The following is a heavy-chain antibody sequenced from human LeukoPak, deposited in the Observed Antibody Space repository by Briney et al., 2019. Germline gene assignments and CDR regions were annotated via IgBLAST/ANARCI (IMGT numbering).Heavy chain of an antibody. J-gene: IGHJ5*02. D-gene: IGHD2-2*01. CDR1: GFTFSNAW. V-gene: IGHV3-15*01. CDR2: IKSKTDGGTT. Sequence: GGSLRLSCAASGFTFSNAWMSWVRQAPGKGLEWVGRIKSKTDGGTTDYAAPVKGRFTISRDDSKNTLYLQMNSLKTEDTAVYYCTTGIGYCSSTSCYWLLGDDRNNWFDPWGQGTLVTVSS. CDR3: TTGIGYCSSTSCYWLLGDDRNNWFDP.